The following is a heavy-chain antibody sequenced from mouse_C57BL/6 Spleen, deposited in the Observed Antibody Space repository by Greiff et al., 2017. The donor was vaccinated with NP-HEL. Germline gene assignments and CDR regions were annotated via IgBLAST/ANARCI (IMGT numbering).Heavy chain of an antibody. CDR1: GFTFSSYA. CDR2: ISDGGSYT. V-gene: IGHV5-4*01. CDR3: ARDDYGNYVGAMDY. Sequence: DVKLVESGGGLVKPGGSLKLSCAASGFTFSSYAMSWVRQTPEKRLEWVATISDGGSYTYYPDNVKGRFTISRDNAKNNLYLQMSHLKSEDTAMYYCARDDYGNYVGAMDYWGQGTSVTVSS. D-gene: IGHD2-1*01. J-gene: IGHJ4*01.